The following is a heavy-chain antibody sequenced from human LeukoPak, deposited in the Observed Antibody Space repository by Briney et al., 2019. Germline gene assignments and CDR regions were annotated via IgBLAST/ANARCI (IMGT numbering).Heavy chain of an antibody. D-gene: IGHD1-26*01. CDR1: GFTFTGYA. V-gene: IGHV3-23*01. J-gene: IGHJ4*02. Sequence: VGSLRLSCAASGFTFTGYAMSWVRQAPGKGLEWVSAISGSGGSTYYADSVKGRFTISRDNAKNSLYLQMNSLRDEDTAVYYCPKEVIRMGASYFDYWGQGTLATVSS. CDR3: PKEVIRMGASYFDY. CDR2: ISGSGGST.